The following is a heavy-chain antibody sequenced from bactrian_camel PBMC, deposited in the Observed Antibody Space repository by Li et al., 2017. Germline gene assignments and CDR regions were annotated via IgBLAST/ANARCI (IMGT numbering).Heavy chain of an antibody. D-gene: IGHD1*01. CDR1: GFTFSSVH. J-gene: IGHJ4*01. Sequence: QLVESGGGLVQPGGSLRLSCAASGFTFSSVHMSWVRQAPGKGLEWVSSIYSDGSSTYYADSVKGRFTISYGNAKNTLYLQMTSLKSEDTALYYCAKTHGATIGQGPRSPSP. CDR2: IYSDGSST. V-gene: IGHV3-2*01.